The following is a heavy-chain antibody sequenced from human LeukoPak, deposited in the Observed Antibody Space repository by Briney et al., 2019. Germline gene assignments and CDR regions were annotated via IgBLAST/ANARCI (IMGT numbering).Heavy chain of an antibody. V-gene: IGHV3-30*02. CDR2: IWYDGSNK. CDR3: AKDLYDSSVYYYFYAMDV. Sequence: PGGSLRLSCAASGFTFSSYGMHWVRQAPGKGLEWVAVIWYDGSNKYYADSVKGRFTISRDNSKNTLYLQMNSLRAEDTAMYYCAKDLYDSSVYYYFYAMDVWGQGTTVTVSS. CDR1: GFTFSSYG. D-gene: IGHD3-22*01. J-gene: IGHJ6*02.